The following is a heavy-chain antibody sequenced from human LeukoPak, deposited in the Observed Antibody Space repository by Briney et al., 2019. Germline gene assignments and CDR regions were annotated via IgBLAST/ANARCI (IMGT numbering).Heavy chain of an antibody. CDR1: GYTFTSYY. CDR2: IIPIFGTA. Sequence: SVKVSCKASGYTFTSYYMHWVRQAPGQGLEWMGGIIPIFGTANYAQKFQGRVTITADESTSTAYMELSSLRSEDTAVYYCARHRFPLGDQLQTIYYYYGMDVWGQGATVTVSS. D-gene: IGHD2-2*01. V-gene: IGHV1-69*13. J-gene: IGHJ6*02. CDR3: ARHRFPLGDQLQTIYYYYGMDV.